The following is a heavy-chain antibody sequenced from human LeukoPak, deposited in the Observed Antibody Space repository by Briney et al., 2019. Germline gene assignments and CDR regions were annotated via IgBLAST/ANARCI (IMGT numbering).Heavy chain of an antibody. V-gene: IGHV3-9*01. J-gene: IGHJ4*02. CDR3: AKDNPGYSYGRNFDY. CDR1: GFTFDDYA. Sequence: PGGSLRLSCAASGFTFDDYAMRWVRQAPGKGLEWVSGISWNSGSIGYADSVKGRFTISRDNAKNSLYLQMNSLRAEDTALYYCAKDNPGYSYGRNFDYWGQGTLVTVSS. CDR2: ISWNSGSI. D-gene: IGHD5-18*01.